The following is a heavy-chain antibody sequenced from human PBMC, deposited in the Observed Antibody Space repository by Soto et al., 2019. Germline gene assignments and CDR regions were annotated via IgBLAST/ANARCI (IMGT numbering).Heavy chain of an antibody. CDR1: GGTFSSSA. Sequence: QVQLVQSGAEVKKPGSSVKVSCKASGGTFSSSAISWVRQAPGQGLEWMGGIIPIFGTANYAQKFQGRVTITADESTSTAYMELSSLRSEDTAVYYCAGPPELTRIYYCDGMDVWGQGTTVTVSS. CDR3: AGPPELTRIYYCDGMDV. J-gene: IGHJ6*02. D-gene: IGHD1-7*01. V-gene: IGHV1-69*12. CDR2: IIPIFGTA.